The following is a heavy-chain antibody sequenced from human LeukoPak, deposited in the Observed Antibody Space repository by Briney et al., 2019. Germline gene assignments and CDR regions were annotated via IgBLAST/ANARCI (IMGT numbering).Heavy chain of an antibody. Sequence: SETLSLTCTVSGGSISSSSYYWGWIRQPPGKVLEWIGSIYYSGSTYYNPSLKSRVTISVDTSKNQFSLKLSSVTAADTAVYYCARRPRYYFDYWGQGTLVTVSS. CDR1: GGSISSSSYY. J-gene: IGHJ4*02. CDR3: ARRPRYYFDY. CDR2: IYYSGST. V-gene: IGHV4-39*01.